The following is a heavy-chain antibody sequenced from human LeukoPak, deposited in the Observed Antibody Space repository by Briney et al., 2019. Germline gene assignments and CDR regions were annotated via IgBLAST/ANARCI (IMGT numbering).Heavy chain of an antibody. J-gene: IGHJ5*02. V-gene: IGHV1-69*05. Sequence: ASVKVSCKPSVGTFSSYAISWVGQAPGQGLEGMGGNIPIFGTANYAQKFQGRVTITTDESTSTPYMELSSLGSEDTAVYYCARGEVVPAAKGFDRWGQGTLVTVSS. CDR2: NIPIFGTA. CDR3: ARGEVVPAAKGFDR. CDR1: VGTFSSYA. D-gene: IGHD2-2*01.